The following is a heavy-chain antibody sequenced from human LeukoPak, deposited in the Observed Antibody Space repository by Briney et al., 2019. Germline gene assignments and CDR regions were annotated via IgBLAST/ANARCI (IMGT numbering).Heavy chain of an antibody. J-gene: IGHJ4*02. Sequence: GGSLRLSCAASGFTFSSYGMHWVRQAPGKGLEWVSYISSSGSTIYYADSVKGRFTISRDNAKNSLYLQMNSLRAEDTAVYYCAKTKSDYYDSSGYYYVAYWGQGTLVTVSS. D-gene: IGHD3-22*01. CDR3: AKTKSDYYDSSGYYYVAY. CDR1: GFTFSSYG. V-gene: IGHV3-48*04. CDR2: ISSSGSTI.